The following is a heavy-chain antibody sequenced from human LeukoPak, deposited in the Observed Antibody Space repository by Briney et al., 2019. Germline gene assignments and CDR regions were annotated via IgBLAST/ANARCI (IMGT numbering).Heavy chain of an antibody. CDR2: IWYDGSQR. V-gene: IGHV3-33*03. CDR3: VRGADMNYNFENSFYFDS. D-gene: IGHD3-3*01. Sequence: GTSLRLSCAVSGFTMKNLGMHWVRQAPGKGLEWVAVIWYDGSQRHYIDSVKGRFAISRENSMNTLSLEMNGLRVEDTAVYYCVRGADMNYNFENSFYFDSWGQGALVIVSS. CDR1: GFTMKNLG. J-gene: IGHJ4*02.